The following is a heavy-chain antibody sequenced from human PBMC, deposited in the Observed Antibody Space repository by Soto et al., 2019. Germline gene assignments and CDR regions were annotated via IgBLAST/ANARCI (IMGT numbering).Heavy chain of an antibody. CDR2: IIPILGIA. J-gene: IGHJ4*02. V-gene: IGHV1-69*02. Sequence: QVQLVQSVAEVKKPGSSVKVSCKASGGTFSRYTISWVRQAPGQGLECMGRIIPILGIANYAQKFQGRVTITADTSTSTAYMELISLRSEDTAVYYCAMEYCSSTRCYRDYWGQGTLVTVSS. CDR1: GGTFSRYT. CDR3: AMEYCSSTRCYRDY. D-gene: IGHD2-2*02.